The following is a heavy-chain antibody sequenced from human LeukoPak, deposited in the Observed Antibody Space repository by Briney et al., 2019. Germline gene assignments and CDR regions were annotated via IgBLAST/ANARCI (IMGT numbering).Heavy chain of an antibody. D-gene: IGHD6-13*01. CDR2: INPNSGGT. Sequence: ASVKVSCKASGYTFTDYYMHWVRQAPGQGLEWMGWINPNSGGTNFAQKFQGRVAMTRDTSISTAYMELGSLRSDDTAVYYCARRDLVAAAGGDYWGQGTLVTVSS. V-gene: IGHV1-2*02. CDR1: GYTFTDYY. CDR3: ARRDLVAAAGGDY. J-gene: IGHJ4*02.